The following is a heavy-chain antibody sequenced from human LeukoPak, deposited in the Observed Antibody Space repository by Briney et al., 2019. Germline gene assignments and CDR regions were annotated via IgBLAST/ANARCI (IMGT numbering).Heavy chain of an antibody. CDR1: GFTFSNHW. D-gene: IGHD4-17*01. Sequence: GGSLRLSWAASGFTFSNHWMSWVRQAPGKGLEWVANIEQGGSEKDYLDSVKGRFTISRDNAKSSLYLQMNSLRAEDTAVYYCARDYGDYVQYFHHWGQGSLVTVSS. CDR2: IEQGGSEK. V-gene: IGHV3-7*01. CDR3: ARDYGDYVQYFHH. J-gene: IGHJ1*01.